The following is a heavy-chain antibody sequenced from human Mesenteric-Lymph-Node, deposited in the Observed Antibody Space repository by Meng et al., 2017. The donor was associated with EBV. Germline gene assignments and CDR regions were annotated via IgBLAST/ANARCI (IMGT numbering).Heavy chain of an antibody. CDR3: AREMSIAAAGSPLAY. CDR2: INHSGST. V-gene: IGHV4-34*01. Sequence: QVHRHQWGAGLLKPAEPLSVTSSGYGGSFSGYYWSWIRQPPGKGLEWIGEINHSGSTNYNPSLKSRVTISVDTSKNQFSLKLSSVTAADTAVYYCAREMSIAAAGSPLAYWGQGTLVTVSS. J-gene: IGHJ4*02. CDR1: GGSFSGYY. D-gene: IGHD6-13*01.